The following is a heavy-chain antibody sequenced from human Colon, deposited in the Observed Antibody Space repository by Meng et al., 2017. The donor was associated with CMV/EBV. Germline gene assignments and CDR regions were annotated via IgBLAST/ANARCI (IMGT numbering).Heavy chain of an antibody. Sequence: ASGCTFRRYWMHWVRQVPGKGTVWISRINSDESSISYADSVRGRFTSSRDNAKNTVYLQMDSLRAEDTAVYYCARTYMETYGGFDIWGQGTMVTVSS. J-gene: IGHJ3*02. CDR3: ARTYMETYGGFDI. V-gene: IGHV3-74*01. CDR2: INSDESSI. CDR1: GCTFRRYW. D-gene: IGHD4-23*01.